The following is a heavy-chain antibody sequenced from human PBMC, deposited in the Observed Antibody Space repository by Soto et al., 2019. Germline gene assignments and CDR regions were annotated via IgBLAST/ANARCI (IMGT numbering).Heavy chain of an antibody. V-gene: IGHV4-31*03. Sequence: SQTLSLTCTVAGGSISSRGYYWSWIRQHPGKGLEWIGYIYYSGSTYYNPSLKSRVTISVDTSKNQFSLKLSSVTAADTAVYYCARGPLGYCSSTSCYGGGGAPFDYWGQGTLVTVSS. J-gene: IGHJ4*02. CDR3: ARGPLGYCSSTSCYGGGGAPFDY. D-gene: IGHD2-2*01. CDR1: GGSISSRGYY. CDR2: IYYSGST.